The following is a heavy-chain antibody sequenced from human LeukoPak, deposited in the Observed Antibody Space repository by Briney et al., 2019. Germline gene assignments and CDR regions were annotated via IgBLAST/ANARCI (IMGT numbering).Heavy chain of an antibody. V-gene: IGHV3-64*01. CDR2: ISSNGGST. D-gene: IGHD1-26*01. CDR3: AGENSGSYYY. Sequence: GGSLRLSCAASGFTFSSYAMHWVRQAPGKGLEYVSAISSNGGSTYYANSVKGRFTISRDNSKNTLYLQMGSLRAEDMAVYYCAGENSGSYYYWGQGTLVTVSS. CDR1: GFTFSSYA. J-gene: IGHJ4*02.